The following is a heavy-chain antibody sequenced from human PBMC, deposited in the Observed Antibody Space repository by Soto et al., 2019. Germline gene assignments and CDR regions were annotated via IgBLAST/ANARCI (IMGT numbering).Heavy chain of an antibody. CDR1: GGSFSGYY. CDR3: ARARYCSGGSCYANDAFDI. D-gene: IGHD2-15*01. CDR2: INHSGST. Sequence: SETLSLTCAVYGGSFSGYYWSWIRQPPGKGLEWIGEINHSGSTNYNPSLKSRVTISVDTSKNQFSLKLSSVTAADTAVYYCARARYCSGGSCYANDAFDIWGQGTMVTVS. V-gene: IGHV4-34*01. J-gene: IGHJ3*02.